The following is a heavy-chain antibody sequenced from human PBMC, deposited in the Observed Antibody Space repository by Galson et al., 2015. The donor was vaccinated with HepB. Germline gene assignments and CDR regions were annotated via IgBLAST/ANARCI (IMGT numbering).Heavy chain of an antibody. J-gene: IGHJ4*02. CDR2: INPNSGGT. CDR3: AGGGYDFWSGYPYYFDY. D-gene: IGHD3-3*01. Sequence: SVKVSCKASGYTFTGYYMHWVRQAPGQGLEWMGWINPNSGGTNYAQKFQGRVTMTRDTSISTAYMELSRLRSDDTAVYYCAGGGYDFWSGYPYYFDYWGQGTLVTVSS. V-gene: IGHV1-2*02. CDR1: GYTFTGYY.